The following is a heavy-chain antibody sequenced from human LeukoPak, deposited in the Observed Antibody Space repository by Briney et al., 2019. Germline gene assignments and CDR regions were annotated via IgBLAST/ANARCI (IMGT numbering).Heavy chain of an antibody. D-gene: IGHD3-10*01. Sequence: GGSLRLSCAASGFTFSTYAMHWVRQAPGKGLEWVAVIWSDSTNKYYADSVRGRFTIPRDNSRNTLHLQMSSLRAEDTAMYYCARGRMVRGDEGPDLDYWGQGTLVTVSS. CDR3: ARGRMVRGDEGPDLDY. J-gene: IGHJ4*02. V-gene: IGHV3-33*01. CDR1: GFTFSTYA. CDR2: IWSDSTNK.